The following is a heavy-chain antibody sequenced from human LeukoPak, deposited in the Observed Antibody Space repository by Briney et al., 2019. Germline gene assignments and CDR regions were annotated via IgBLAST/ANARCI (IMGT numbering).Heavy chain of an antibody. Sequence: GASVKVSCKVSGYTFTGYYLHWVRQAPGQGLEWMGIINPSGGSTSYAQKFQGRVTMTRDTSTSTVYMELSSLRSEDTAVYYCARASRYDSSGYGYDYWGQGTLVTVSS. D-gene: IGHD3-22*01. CDR2: INPSGGST. J-gene: IGHJ4*02. CDR3: ARASRYDSSGYGYDY. CDR1: GYTFTGYY. V-gene: IGHV1-46*01.